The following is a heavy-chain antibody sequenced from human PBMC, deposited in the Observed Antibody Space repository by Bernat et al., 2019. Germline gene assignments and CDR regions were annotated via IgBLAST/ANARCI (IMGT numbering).Heavy chain of an antibody. Sequence: EVQLVESGGGLVKPGGSLRLSCAASGFTLSSYSMNWVRQAPGKGLEWVSSSSSSSTHIYYADSVKGRFTISRDNAKNSVYLQMNSLRVEDTAVYYCAKSGGVTVTTNPLVNCYFDYWGQGTPVTVSS. CDR2: SSSSSTHI. J-gene: IGHJ4*02. V-gene: IGHV3-21*01. CDR3: AKSGGVTVTTNPLVNCYFDY. D-gene: IGHD4-17*01. CDR1: GFTLSSYS.